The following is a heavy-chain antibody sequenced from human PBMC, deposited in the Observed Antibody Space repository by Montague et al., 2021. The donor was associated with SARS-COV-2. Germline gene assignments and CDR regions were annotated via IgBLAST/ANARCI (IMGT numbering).Heavy chain of an antibody. D-gene: IGHD2-8*02. V-gene: IGHV3-48*03. J-gene: IGHJ4*02. CDR3: ARDLVVTDGISDY. CDR1: GFTFSYFE. Sequence: SLRLSCAASGFTFSYFEMNWVRQAPGKGLEWISYISGAGTTIYYXDSMKGRFTISRDNAKNSLYLQMNSLRAEDTAVYYCARDLVVTDGISDYWGQGTLVTVSS. CDR2: ISGAGTTI.